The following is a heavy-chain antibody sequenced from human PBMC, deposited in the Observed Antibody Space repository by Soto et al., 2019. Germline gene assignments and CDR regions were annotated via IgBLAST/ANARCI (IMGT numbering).Heavy chain of an antibody. J-gene: IGHJ4*02. Sequence: EVQLLESGGGLVQPGGSLRLSCAASGFTSSSYAMSWVRQAPGKGLEWVSGISGSGGSTNYADSVKGRFTISRDNSKNTLYLQMNSLRAEDTGGYYCAKDQDVRMVGPFYYWGQVTLVTVSS. D-gene: IGHD2-15*01. V-gene: IGHV3-23*01. CDR1: GFTSSSYA. CDR3: AKDQDVRMVGPFYY. CDR2: ISGSGGST.